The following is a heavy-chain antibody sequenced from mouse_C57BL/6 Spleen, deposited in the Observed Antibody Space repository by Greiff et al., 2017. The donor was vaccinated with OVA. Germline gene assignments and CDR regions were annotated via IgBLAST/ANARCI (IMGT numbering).Heavy chain of an antibody. D-gene: IGHD4-1*01. CDR3: ARPRWDFSFDY. V-gene: IGHV3-6*01. CDR2: ISYDGSN. J-gene: IGHJ2*01. CDR1: GYSITSGYY. Sequence: EVQLQQSGPGLVKPSQSLSLTCSVTGYSITSGYYWNWIRQFPGNKLEWMGYISYDGSNNYNPSLKNRIPITRDTSKNQFFLKLNSVTTEDTATYYCARPRWDFSFDYWGQGTTLTVSS.